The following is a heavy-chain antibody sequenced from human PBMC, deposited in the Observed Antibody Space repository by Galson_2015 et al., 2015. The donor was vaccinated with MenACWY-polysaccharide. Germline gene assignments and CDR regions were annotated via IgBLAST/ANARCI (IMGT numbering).Heavy chain of an antibody. J-gene: IGHJ4*02. CDR2: IWNDGSNK. D-gene: IGHD1-20*01. Sequence: SLRLSCAASGFTFRSYAMHWVRQAPGKGLEWVAVIWNDGSNKYYADSVKGRFTMSRDNFKNTVDLQMNSLRTEDTAIYYCAKERDARMSSSLNLWGQGTLVIVSS. CDR3: AKERDARMSSSLNL. V-gene: IGHV3-33*06. CDR1: GFTFRSYA.